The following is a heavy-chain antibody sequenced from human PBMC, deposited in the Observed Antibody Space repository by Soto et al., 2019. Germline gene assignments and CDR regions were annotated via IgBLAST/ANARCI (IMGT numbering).Heavy chain of an antibody. V-gene: IGHV1-46*01. J-gene: IGHJ1*01. Sequence: QVQLVQSGTEVKKPGASVMISCTASGYTFTDFYMHWVRQAPGQGLEWMGVINPSGGSTDFAQNFQGRVTITRDTTTSTVYMELSSLRSEDTAVYYCVRTTIASASPFQHWGQGTLVTVSS. CDR2: INPSGGST. D-gene: IGHD6-25*01. CDR1: GYTFTDFY. CDR3: VRTTIASASPFQH.